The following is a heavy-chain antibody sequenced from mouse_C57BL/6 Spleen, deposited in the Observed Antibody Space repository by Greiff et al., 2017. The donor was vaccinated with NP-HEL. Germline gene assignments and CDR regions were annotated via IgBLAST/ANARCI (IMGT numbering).Heavy chain of an antibody. D-gene: IGHD1-1*01. CDR2: INPSSGYT. CDR3: ARNGGIITTVVGDAMDY. V-gene: IGHV1-4*01. J-gene: IGHJ4*01. Sequence: VQLQQSGAELARPGASVKMSCKASGYTFTSYTMHWVKQRPGQGLEWIGYINPSSGYTKYNQKFKDKATLTADKSSSTAYMQLSSLTSEDSAVYYCARNGGIITTVVGDAMDYWGQGTSVTVSS. CDR1: GYTFTSYT.